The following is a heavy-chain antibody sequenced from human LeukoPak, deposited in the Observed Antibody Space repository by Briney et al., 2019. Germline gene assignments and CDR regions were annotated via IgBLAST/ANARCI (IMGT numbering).Heavy chain of an antibody. CDR1: GGTFSSYA. Sequence: SVEVSCKASGGTFSSYAISWVRQAPGQGLEWMGGIIPIFGTANYAQKFQGRVTITADESTSTAYMELSSLRSEDTAVYYCARGGDDYGDPLTSFGAFDIWGQGTMVTVSS. CDR3: ARGGDDYGDPLTSFGAFDI. D-gene: IGHD4-17*01. V-gene: IGHV1-69*01. CDR2: IIPIFGTA. J-gene: IGHJ3*02.